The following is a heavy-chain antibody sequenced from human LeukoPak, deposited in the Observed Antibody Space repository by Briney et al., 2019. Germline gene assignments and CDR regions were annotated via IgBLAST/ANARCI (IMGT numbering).Heavy chain of an antibody. D-gene: IGHD3-3*01. CDR2: ISSSSSYI. V-gene: IGHV3-21*01. J-gene: IGHJ4*02. Sequence: GSLRLSCAASGFTFSSYSMNWVRQAPGKGLEWVSPISSSSSYIYYADSVKGRFTISRDNAKNSLYLQMNSLRAEDTAVYYCARGRFLEWFFDYWGQGTLVTVSS. CDR1: GFTFSSYS. CDR3: ARGRFLEWFFDY.